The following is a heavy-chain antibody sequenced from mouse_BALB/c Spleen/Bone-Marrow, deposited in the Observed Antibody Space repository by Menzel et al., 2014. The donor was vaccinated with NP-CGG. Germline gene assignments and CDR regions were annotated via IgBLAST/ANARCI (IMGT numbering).Heavy chain of an antibody. V-gene: IGHV1-54*03. CDR3: ARGGYDGYRY. CDR2: INPGSGGT. CDR1: GYAFTNYL. J-gene: IGHJ2*01. D-gene: IGHD2-3*01. Sequence: VQLVESGAELVRPGTSVKVSCKASGYAFTNYLIEWVEQRPGQGLEWIGVINPGSGGTNYNEKFKGKATLTADKSSSTAYTQLSSLTSDDSAVYFCARGGYDGYRYWGQGTTLTVSS.